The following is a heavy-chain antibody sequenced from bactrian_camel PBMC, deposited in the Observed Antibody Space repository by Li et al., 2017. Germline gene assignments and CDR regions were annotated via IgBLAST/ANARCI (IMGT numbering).Heavy chain of an antibody. J-gene: IGHJ4*01. CDR1: GITFSRHD. CDR2: ITSPPSLFRAA. CDR3: AAADTTYCPLLSLRYNY. Sequence: HVQLVESGGGLVQPGESLRLSCVASGITFSRHDMSWVRQAPGKEVEWVAGITSPPSLFRAASYADSVKGRFTISRDNAKDTLYLQMNTLKPEDTAMYYCAAADTTYCPLLSLRYNYWGQGTQVTVS. V-gene: IGHV3S6*01. D-gene: IGHD3*01.